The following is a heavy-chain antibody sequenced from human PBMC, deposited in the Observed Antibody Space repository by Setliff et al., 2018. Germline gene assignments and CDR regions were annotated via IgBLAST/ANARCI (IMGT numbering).Heavy chain of an antibody. CDR2: INHSGST. J-gene: IGHJ6*04. Sequence: SETLSLTCAVYGGSFSGYYWSWIRQPPGKGLEWIGEINHSGSTNYNPSLKSRVTISVDTSKNQFSLKLSSVTAADTAVYYCAKGGGRYHSDSWGKGTTVTVSS. CDR3: AKGGGRYHSDS. CDR1: GGSFSGYY. V-gene: IGHV4-34*01. D-gene: IGHD1-1*01.